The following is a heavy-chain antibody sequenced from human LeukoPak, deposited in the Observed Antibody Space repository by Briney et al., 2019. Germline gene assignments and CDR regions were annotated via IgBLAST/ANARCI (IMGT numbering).Heavy chain of an antibody. D-gene: IGHD3-3*01. CDR2: ISGDGGST. J-gene: IGHJ4*02. CDR1: GFTFDDYA. V-gene: IGHV3-43*02. Sequence: PGGSLRLSCAASGFTFDDYAMHWVRQGPGKGLEWVSAISGDGGSTYYADSVKGRFTISRDNSKNSLYLQMNSLRTEDTALYYCAKDSGYDFWSGYSPDFDYWGQGTLVTVSS. CDR3: AKDSGYDFWSGYSPDFDY.